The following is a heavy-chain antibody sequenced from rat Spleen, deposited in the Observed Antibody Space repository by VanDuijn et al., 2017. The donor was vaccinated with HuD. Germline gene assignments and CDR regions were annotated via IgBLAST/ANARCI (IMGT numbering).Heavy chain of an antibody. CDR2: IWGGGST. V-gene: IGHV2-1*01. CDR3: TRSLGYSSDVMDA. D-gene: IGHD1-2*01. J-gene: IGHJ4*01. Sequence: QVQLKESGPGLVQPSQTLSLTCTVSGFSLTVSSVSWVRQPPGKGLEWMGSIWGGGSTDYHSALKSRLSISRDTSKSQVFLKMNSLQTEDTAIYFCTRSLGYSSDVMDAWGQGASVTVSS. CDR1: GFSLTVSS.